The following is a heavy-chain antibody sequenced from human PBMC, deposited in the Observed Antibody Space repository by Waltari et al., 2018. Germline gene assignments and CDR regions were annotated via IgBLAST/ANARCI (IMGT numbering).Heavy chain of an antibody. CDR3: ARGSDYGDYDTVFDY. D-gene: IGHD4-17*01. CDR2: IYSGGST. J-gene: IGHJ4*02. V-gene: IGHV3-53*01. CDR1: GFTVSSNY. Sequence: EVQLVESGGGLIQPGGSLRLSCAASGFTVSSNYMSWVRQAPGKGLEWVSVIYSGGSTYYADSVKGRFTSSRDNSKNTLYLQMNSLRAEDTAVYYCARGSDYGDYDTVFDYWGQGTLVTVSS.